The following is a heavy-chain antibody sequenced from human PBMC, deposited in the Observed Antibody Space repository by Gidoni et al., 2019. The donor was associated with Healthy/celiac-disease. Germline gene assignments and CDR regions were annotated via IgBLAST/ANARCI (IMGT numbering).Heavy chain of an antibody. J-gene: IGHJ4*02. V-gene: IGHV3-9*01. CDR3: AKGTITFGGVVDY. CDR2: ISWNSGSI. Sequence: EVQLVESGGGLVQPGRSLRLSCAASGFTFDDYAIHWVRQAPGKGLEWVSGISWNSGSIGYADSGKGRFTISRDNAKNSLYLQMNSLRAEDTALYYCAKGTITFGGVVDYWGQGTLVTVSS. D-gene: IGHD3-16*01. CDR1: GFTFDDYA.